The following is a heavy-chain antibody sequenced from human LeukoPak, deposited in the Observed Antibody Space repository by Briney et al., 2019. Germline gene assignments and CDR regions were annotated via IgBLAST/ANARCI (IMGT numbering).Heavy chain of an antibody. CDR2: IGGSGTST. V-gene: IGHV3-23*01. CDR1: GFTFNNYA. Sequence: GGSLRLSCVASGFTFNNYAMSWVRQAPGKGLEWVSTIGGSGTSTYYADSVKGRFTVSRDNPQNTLYLQMNSLRAEDTAVYYCAKDAFDIWGQGTMVTVSS. CDR3: AKDAFDI. J-gene: IGHJ3*02.